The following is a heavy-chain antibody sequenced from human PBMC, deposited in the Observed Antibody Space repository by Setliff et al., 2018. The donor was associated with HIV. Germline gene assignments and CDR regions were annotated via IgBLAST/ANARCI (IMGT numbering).Heavy chain of an antibody. D-gene: IGHD3-16*01. V-gene: IGHV1-69*10. CDR1: GGTFSSYA. Sequence: SVKVSCKASGGTFSSYAISWVRQAPGQGLEWMGGIIPILGIANYAQKFKGRVTFTADKSTSTVYMELSSLRSEDTAVYYCARCGAGEWHLYMDVWGKGTAVTVSS. CDR2: IIPILGIA. J-gene: IGHJ6*03. CDR3: ARCGAGEWHLYMDV.